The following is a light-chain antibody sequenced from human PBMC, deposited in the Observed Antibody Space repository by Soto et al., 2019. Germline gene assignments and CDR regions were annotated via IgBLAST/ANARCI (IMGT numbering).Light chain of an antibody. CDR3: QQYGTSPRK. Sequence: IQMPQSTYTLSASVGDRATINFRASQSISSWLAWYQQKPGKAPKLLIYDASSLEGGVPSRFSGSGSGTEFTLTISSLQPDDFAVYYCQQYGTSPRKFGQGNTVDIK. V-gene: IGKV1-5*01. CDR2: DAS. CDR1: QSISSW. J-gene: IGKJ1*01.